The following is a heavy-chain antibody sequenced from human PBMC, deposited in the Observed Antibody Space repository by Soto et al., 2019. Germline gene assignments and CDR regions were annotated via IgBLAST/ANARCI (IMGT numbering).Heavy chain of an antibody. CDR1: GFSVRTSGGG. J-gene: IGHJ5*02. D-gene: IGHD6-19*01. V-gene: IGHV2-5*01. Sequence: SGPTVVNPTRPLTLTCIFSGFSVRTSGGGGGWIGKPPGKALEWLGFIYWNDDKRYSPSLKSRLTITKDTSKNQVVLTMTNMDPVDTATYYCAKSGSSGWYGWFDPWGQGTLVTVSS. CDR3: AKSGSSGWYGWFDP. CDR2: IYWNDDK.